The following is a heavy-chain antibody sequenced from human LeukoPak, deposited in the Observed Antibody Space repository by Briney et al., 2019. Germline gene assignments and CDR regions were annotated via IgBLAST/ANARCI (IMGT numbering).Heavy chain of an antibody. Sequence: SETLSLTCTVSGGSLSSSSYYWGWIRQPPGKGLEWIGEINHSGSTNYNPSLKSRVTISVDTSKNQFSLKLSSVTAADTAVYYCARVGGYDYVWGSYRYLDYWGQGTLVTVSS. CDR1: GGSLSSSSYY. CDR2: INHSGST. D-gene: IGHD3-16*02. CDR3: ARVGGYDYVWGSYRYLDY. V-gene: IGHV4-39*07. J-gene: IGHJ4*02.